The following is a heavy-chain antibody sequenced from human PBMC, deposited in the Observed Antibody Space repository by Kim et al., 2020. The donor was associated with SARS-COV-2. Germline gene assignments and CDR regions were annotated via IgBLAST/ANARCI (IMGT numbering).Heavy chain of an antibody. D-gene: IGHD3-3*01. CDR3: ARDPSVTTIFGVVTSTRNWFGP. CDR1: GYTFTSYA. V-gene: IGHV7-4-1*02. Sequence: ASVKVSCKASGYTFTSYAMNWVRQAPGQGLEWMGWINTNTGNPTYAQGFTGRFVFSLDTSVSTAYLQISSLKAEDTAVYYCARDPSVTTIFGVVTSTRNWFGPWGQGTLVTVSS. J-gene: IGHJ5*02. CDR2: INTNTGNP.